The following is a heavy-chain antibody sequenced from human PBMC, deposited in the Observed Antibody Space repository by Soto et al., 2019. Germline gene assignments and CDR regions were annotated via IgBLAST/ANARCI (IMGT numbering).Heavy chain of an antibody. CDR3: ARVPGP. J-gene: IGHJ5*02. CDR2: IYHSGST. CDR1: GGSISSGGYS. V-gene: IGHV4-30-2*01. Sequence: QLQLQESGSGLVKPSQTLSLTCAVSGGSISSGGYSWSWIRQPPGKGLEWIGYIYHSGSTYYNPSPXSXXPISVDRSKNQLSLKLSSVTAADTAVYYCARVPGPWGQGTLVTVSS. D-gene: IGHD3-10*01.